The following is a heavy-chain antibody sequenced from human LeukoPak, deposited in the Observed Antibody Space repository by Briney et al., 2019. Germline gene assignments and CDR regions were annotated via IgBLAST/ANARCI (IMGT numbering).Heavy chain of an antibody. CDR3: ARVGSSGDAFDI. Sequence: PGGSLRLSCAASGFTFSSYAMHWVRQAPGKGLEWVAVISYDGSNKYYADSVEGRFTISRDNSKNTLYLQMNSLRAEDTAVYYCARVGSSGDAFDIWGQGTMVTVSS. V-gene: IGHV3-30*01. CDR1: GFTFSSYA. D-gene: IGHD3-22*01. J-gene: IGHJ3*02. CDR2: ISYDGSNK.